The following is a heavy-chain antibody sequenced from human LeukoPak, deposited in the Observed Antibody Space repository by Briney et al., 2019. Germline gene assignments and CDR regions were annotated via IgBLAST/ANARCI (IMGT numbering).Heavy chain of an antibody. Sequence: GGSLRLSRAASGFTFSNYAMSWVRQAPGKGLEWVSEINNSGGSTYYADSVKGRFTISRDNSKNTVYLQMNSLRAEDTAVYHCAKERLARGIDYWGQGTLVTVSS. D-gene: IGHD3-10*01. V-gene: IGHV3-23*01. J-gene: IGHJ4*02. CDR2: INNSGGST. CDR3: AKERLARGIDY. CDR1: GFTFSNYA.